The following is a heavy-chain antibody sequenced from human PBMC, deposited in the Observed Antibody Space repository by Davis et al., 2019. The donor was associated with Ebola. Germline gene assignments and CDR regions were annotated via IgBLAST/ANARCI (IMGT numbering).Heavy chain of an antibody. V-gene: IGHV1-8*02. CDR1: GYTFTSYY. CDR3: ARSSSIAALGMDV. Sequence: AASVKVSCKASGYTFTSYYMHWVRQATGQGLEWMGWMNPNSGNTGYAQKFQGGVTMTRNTSISTAYMELSSLRSEDTAVYYCARSSSIAALGMDVWGQRTTVTVSS. J-gene: IGHJ6*02. CDR2: MNPNSGNT. D-gene: IGHD6-13*01.